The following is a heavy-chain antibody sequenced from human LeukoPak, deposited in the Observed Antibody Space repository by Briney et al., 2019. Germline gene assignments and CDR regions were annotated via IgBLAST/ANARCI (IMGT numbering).Heavy chain of an antibody. Sequence: PGGSLRLSCAASGFTFSSYSMNWVRQAPGKGLEWVSSISSSSSYIYYADSVKGRFTTSRDNAKNSLYLQMNSLRAEDTAVYYCASQSGETYYDFWSGYSLYFDYWGQGTLVTVSS. D-gene: IGHD3-3*01. CDR1: GFTFSSYS. CDR2: ISSSSSYI. CDR3: ASQSGETYYDFWSGYSLYFDY. J-gene: IGHJ4*02. V-gene: IGHV3-21*01.